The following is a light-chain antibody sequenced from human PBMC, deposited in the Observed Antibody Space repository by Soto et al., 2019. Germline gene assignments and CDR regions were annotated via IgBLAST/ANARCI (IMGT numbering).Light chain of an antibody. Sequence: QSVLTQPRSVSGSPGQSVTISCTGTSSDVGGYNHVSWYQHHPGNAPELLIYEVSRRPSGVPDRFSGSKSGNTASLTISGLQPEDETDYYCCSYVGSYSVVFGGGTKVTVL. J-gene: IGLJ2*01. CDR1: SSDVGGYNH. CDR2: EVS. CDR3: CSYVGSYSVV. V-gene: IGLV2-11*01.